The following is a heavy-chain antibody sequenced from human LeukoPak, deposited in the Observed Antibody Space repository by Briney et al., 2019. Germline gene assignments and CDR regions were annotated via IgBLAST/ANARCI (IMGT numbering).Heavy chain of an antibody. CDR2: ISSSSSTI. V-gene: IGHV3-48*01. CDR1: GFTFSSYS. CDR3: AKSGGSGYYYYMDV. J-gene: IGHJ6*03. Sequence: GGSLRLSCAASGFTFSSYSMNWVRQAPGKGLEWVSYISSSSSTIYYADSVKGRFTISRDNSKNTLYLQMNSLRAEDTAVYYCAKSGGSGYYYYMDVWGKGTTVTVSS. D-gene: IGHD3-16*01.